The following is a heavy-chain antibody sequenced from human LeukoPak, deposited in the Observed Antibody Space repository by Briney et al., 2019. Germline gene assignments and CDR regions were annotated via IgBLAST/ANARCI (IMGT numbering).Heavy chain of an antibody. V-gene: IGHV3-21*01. J-gene: IGHJ4*02. Sequence: GGSLRLSCAASGFTFSNYDMNWVRQAPGKGPEWVSSISSSGSYIYYADSVMGRSTISRDNAKNSLYLQVNSLRAEDTAVYYCARVGDSGSYSAFDYWGQGTLVTVSS. CDR3: ARVGDSGSYSAFDY. CDR2: ISSSGSYI. D-gene: IGHD1-26*01. CDR1: GFTFSNYD.